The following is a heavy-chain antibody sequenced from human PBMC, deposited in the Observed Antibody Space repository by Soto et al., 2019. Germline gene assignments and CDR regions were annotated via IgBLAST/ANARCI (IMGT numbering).Heavy chain of an antibody. J-gene: IGHJ5*02. V-gene: IGHV3-48*01. Sequence: EVQLVESGGGLVQPGGSLSLSCAASGFTFSSYSRNWVRQAPGKGLEGVSYISSSSSTIYYTDSVKGRFTISRDNAKNSLYLQMNSLRAEDTAVYYCAREALLNWFDPWGQGTLVTVSS. CDR3: AREALLNWFDP. CDR2: ISSSSSTI. D-gene: IGHD2-15*01. CDR1: GFTFSSYS.